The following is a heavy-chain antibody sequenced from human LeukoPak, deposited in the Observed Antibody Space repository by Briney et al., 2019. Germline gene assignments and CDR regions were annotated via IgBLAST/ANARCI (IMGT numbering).Heavy chain of an antibody. J-gene: IGHJ3*02. D-gene: IGHD4-17*01. V-gene: IGHV3-23*01. Sequence: GGSLRLSCAASGFTFSSYAMSWVRQAPGKGLEWVSAISGSGGSTYYADSVKGRFTISRDNSKNTLYLQMNSLRAEDTAVYYCAKARYRDYGDYDGDAFDIWGQGTMVTVSS. CDR1: GFTFSSYA. CDR2: ISGSGGST. CDR3: AKARYRDYGDYDGDAFDI.